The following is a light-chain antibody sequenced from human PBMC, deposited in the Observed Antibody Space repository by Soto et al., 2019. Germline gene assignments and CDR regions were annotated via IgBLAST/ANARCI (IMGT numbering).Light chain of an antibody. CDR3: QHRSNG. Sequence: ETVLTQSPDTLSLSPGERVTLSCRASQSVGSYLVWYQQKPGQAPRLLIYGASNRATGIPARFSGSGSGTDFTLTISSLEPADVAVYYCQHRSNGFGQGTKLEIK. V-gene: IGKV3-11*01. CDR1: QSVGSY. J-gene: IGKJ2*01. CDR2: GAS.